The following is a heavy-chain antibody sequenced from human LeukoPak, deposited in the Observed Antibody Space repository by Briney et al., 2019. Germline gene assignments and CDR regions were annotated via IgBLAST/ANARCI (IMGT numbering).Heavy chain of an antibody. V-gene: IGHV4-34*01. Sequence: SETLSLTCAVYGGSFSGYYWSWIRQPPGKGLEWIGEINHSGSTNYNPSLKSRVTISVDTSKNQFSLKLSSVTAEDTAVYYCAGGYSYGYVDDPWGQGTLVTVSS. CDR1: GGSFSGYY. CDR3: AGGYSYGYVDDP. J-gene: IGHJ5*02. D-gene: IGHD5-18*01. CDR2: INHSGST.